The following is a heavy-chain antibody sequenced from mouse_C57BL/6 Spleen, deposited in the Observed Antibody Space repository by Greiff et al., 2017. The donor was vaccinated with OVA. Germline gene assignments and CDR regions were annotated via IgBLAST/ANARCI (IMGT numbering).Heavy chain of an antibody. Sequence: VQLQQSGAELVKPGASVKISCKASGYAFSSYWMNWVKQRPGKGLEWIGQIYPGDGDTNYNGKFKGKATLTADKSSSTAYMQLSSLTSEDSAVYFCARLLRYGNAMDYWGQGTSVTVSS. CDR2: IYPGDGDT. CDR3: ARLLRYGNAMDY. D-gene: IGHD1-1*01. J-gene: IGHJ4*01. CDR1: GYAFSSYW. V-gene: IGHV1-80*01.